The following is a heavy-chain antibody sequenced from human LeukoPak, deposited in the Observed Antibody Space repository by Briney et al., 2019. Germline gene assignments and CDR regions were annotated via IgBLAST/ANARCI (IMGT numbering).Heavy chain of an antibody. CDR1: GFTFSRFA. D-gene: IGHD3-22*01. CDR2: ISNSGDKT. V-gene: IGHV3-23*01. J-gene: IGHJ6*02. Sequence: GGSLRLSCAVSGFTFSRFAMSWVRQAPGKGLEWVSSISNSGDKTFYADSVKGRFTISRDNSKNTLYLQMNSQRAEDTAVYYCARDNTDYYDSSVYYYGMDVWGQGTTVTVSS. CDR3: ARDNTDYYDSSVYYYGMDV.